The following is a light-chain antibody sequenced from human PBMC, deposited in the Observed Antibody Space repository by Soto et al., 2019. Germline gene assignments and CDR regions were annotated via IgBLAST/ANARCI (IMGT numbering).Light chain of an antibody. CDR3: QQYYSTAPT. J-gene: IGKJ4*01. CDR1: QSVLYYSNSKNY. CDR2: WAS. Sequence: DIVMTQSPDSLAVSLGERATINCKSSQSVLYYSNSKNYLAWYQQKPGQPPKLLFYWASTRESGVPDRFGGGGSGTDFTLAISGLQAEDVAVYYCQQYYSTAPTFGGGTKVEIK. V-gene: IGKV4-1*01.